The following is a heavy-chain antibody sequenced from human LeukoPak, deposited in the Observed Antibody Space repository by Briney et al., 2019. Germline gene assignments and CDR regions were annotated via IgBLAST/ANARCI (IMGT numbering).Heavy chain of an antibody. J-gene: IGHJ4*02. Sequence: SGPTLVKPTQTLTLTCTFSGFSLSTSGVGVGWIRQPPGKALEWLALIYWDDDKRYSPSLKSRLPITKDTSKNQVVLTMTNMDPVDTATYYCARLTEITMVRGVIRALFDYWGQGTLVTVSS. D-gene: IGHD3-10*01. CDR1: GFSLSTSGVG. V-gene: IGHV2-5*02. CDR3: ARLTEITMVRGVIRALFDY. CDR2: IYWDDDK.